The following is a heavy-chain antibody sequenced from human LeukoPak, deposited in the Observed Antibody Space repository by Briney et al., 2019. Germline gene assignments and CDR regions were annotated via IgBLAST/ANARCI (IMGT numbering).Heavy chain of an antibody. Sequence: GASVKVSCKASGYTFTSYGISWVRQAPGQGLEWMGWISAYNGSTNYAQKLQGRVTMTTDTSTSTAYMELRSLRSDDTAVYYCARDRGITMIVVANDYWGQGTLVTVSS. J-gene: IGHJ4*02. V-gene: IGHV1-18*01. CDR2: ISAYNGST. CDR1: GYTFTSYG. CDR3: ARDRGITMIVVANDY. D-gene: IGHD3-22*01.